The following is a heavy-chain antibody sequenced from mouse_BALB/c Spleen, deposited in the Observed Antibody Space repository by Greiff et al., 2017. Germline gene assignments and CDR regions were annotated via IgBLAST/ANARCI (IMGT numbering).Heavy chain of an antibody. Sequence: EVKVEESGAELVRSGASVKLSCTASGFNIKDYYMHWVKQRPEQGLEWIGWIDPENGDTEYAPKFQGKATMTADTSSNTAYLQLSSLTSEDTAVYYCNGYYDYGYAMDYWGQGTSVTVSS. CDR3: NGYYDYGYAMDY. CDR2: IDPENGDT. D-gene: IGHD2-4*01. J-gene: IGHJ4*01. V-gene: IGHV14-4*02. CDR1: GFNIKDYY.